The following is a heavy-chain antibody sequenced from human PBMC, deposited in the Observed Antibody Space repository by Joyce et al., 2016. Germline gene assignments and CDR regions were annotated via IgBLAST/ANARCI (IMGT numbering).Heavy chain of an antibody. CDR1: GFMFSTSS. CDR2: ISGDRRVI. V-gene: IGHV3-21*02. Sequence: EVQLVESGGGLVKPGGSLKISCAASGFMFSTSSMSWFRQATGKGREWVSDISGDRRVIFHADSVRGRFTVSRDNAENSLYLQMKSLRVEDTAVYFCARGGLVYDYSMDVWGQGTTVIVSS. J-gene: IGHJ6*02. CDR3: ARGGLVYDYSMDV. D-gene: IGHD2-21*01.